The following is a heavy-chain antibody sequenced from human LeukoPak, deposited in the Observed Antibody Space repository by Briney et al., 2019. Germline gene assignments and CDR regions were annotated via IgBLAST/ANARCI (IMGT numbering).Heavy chain of an antibody. D-gene: IGHD3-10*01. J-gene: IGHJ5*02. CDR3: ARGVQEYYGSANYIFDT. CDR1: GGTFSSYA. CDR2: ISAYNGNT. Sequence: ASVKVSCKASGGTFSSYAISWVRQAPGQGLEWMGWISAYNGNTNYAQKLQGRVTMTTDTSTSTAYMELRSLRSDDTAVYYCARGVQEYYGSANYIFDTWGQGTQVTVSS. V-gene: IGHV1-18*01.